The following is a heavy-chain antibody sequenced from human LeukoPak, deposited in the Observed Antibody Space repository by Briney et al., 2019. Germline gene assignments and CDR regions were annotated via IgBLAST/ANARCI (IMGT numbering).Heavy chain of an antibody. V-gene: IGHV3-48*01. J-gene: IGHJ2*01. CDR1: GFTFSTHG. Sequence: GGSLRLSCGASGFTFSTHGMIWVRQAPGKGLEWVSYISPWSDTIYYADSVKGRFTISRDDARNSLYLQMHSLRAGDTAVYYCARVRGLTVSTWYFDLWGRGTLVTVSS. CDR2: ISPWSDTI. D-gene: IGHD4-17*01. CDR3: ARVRGLTVSTWYFDL.